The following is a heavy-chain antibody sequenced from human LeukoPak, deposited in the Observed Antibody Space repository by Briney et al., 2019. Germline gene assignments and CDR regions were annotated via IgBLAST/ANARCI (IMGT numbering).Heavy chain of an antibody. Sequence: ASVKVSCKASGYTFTGYYMHWVRQAPGQGLEWMGWMNPNSGNTGYAQKFQGRVTMTRNTSISTAYMELSSLRSEDTAVYYCARGGYDILTGYYPLRVWYYYYYMDVWGKGTTVTISS. J-gene: IGHJ6*03. V-gene: IGHV1-8*02. D-gene: IGHD3-9*01. CDR1: GYTFTGYY. CDR3: ARGGYDILTGYYPLRVWYYYYYMDV. CDR2: MNPNSGNT.